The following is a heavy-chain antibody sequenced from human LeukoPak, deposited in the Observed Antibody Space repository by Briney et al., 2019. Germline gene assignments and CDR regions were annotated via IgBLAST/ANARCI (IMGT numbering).Heavy chain of an antibody. V-gene: IGHV1-69*13. J-gene: IGHJ4*02. Sequence: SVKVSCKASGGTFSSYAISWVRQAPGQGLEWMGGIIPIFGTANYAQKFQGRVTITADESTSTAYMELSSLRSEDTAVYYCARESQGYSSVFDYWGQGTLVTVSS. CDR1: GGTFSSYA. D-gene: IGHD6-19*01. CDR3: ARESQGYSSVFDY. CDR2: IIPIFGTA.